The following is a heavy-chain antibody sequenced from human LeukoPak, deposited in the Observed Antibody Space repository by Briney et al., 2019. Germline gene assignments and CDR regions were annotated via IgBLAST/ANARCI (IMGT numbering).Heavy chain of an antibody. CDR1: GGSISSYY. Sequence: PSETLSLTCTVSGGSISSYYWGWIRQPPGKGLEWIGSIYYSGSTYYNPSLKSRVTISVDTSKNQFSLKLSSVTAADTAVYYCARGGWVGARPPYYFDYWGQGTLVTVSS. D-gene: IGHD1-26*01. CDR2: IYYSGST. CDR3: ARGGWVGARPPYYFDY. J-gene: IGHJ4*02. V-gene: IGHV4-39*07.